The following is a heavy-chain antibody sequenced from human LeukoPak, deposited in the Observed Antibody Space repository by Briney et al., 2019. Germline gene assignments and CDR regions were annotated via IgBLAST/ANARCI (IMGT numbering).Heavy chain of an antibody. J-gene: IGHJ6*03. CDR2: INPNSGGT. V-gene: IGHV1-2*02. CDR3: ARDETTVTSPSHYYYYMDV. CDR1: GYTFTSYY. Sequence: GASVKVSCKASGYTFTSYYMHWVRQAPGQGLEWMGWINPNSGGTNYAQKFQGRVTMTRDTSISTAYMELSRLRSDDTAVYYCARDETTVTSPSHYYYYMDVWGKGTTVTVSS. D-gene: IGHD4-17*01.